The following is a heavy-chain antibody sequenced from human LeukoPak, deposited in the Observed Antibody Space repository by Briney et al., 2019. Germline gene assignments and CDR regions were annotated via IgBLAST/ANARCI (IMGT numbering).Heavy chain of an antibody. CDR2: IYTSGST. V-gene: IGHV4-4*07. Sequence: PSETLSLTCTVSGGSISSYYWSWIRQPAGKGLEWIGRIYTSGSTNYNPSLKSRVTMSVDTSKNQSSLKLSSVTAADTAVYYCARTPDYYDSSGFNWFDPWGQGTLVTVSS. D-gene: IGHD3-22*01. J-gene: IGHJ5*02. CDR3: ARTPDYYDSSGFNWFDP. CDR1: GGSISSYY.